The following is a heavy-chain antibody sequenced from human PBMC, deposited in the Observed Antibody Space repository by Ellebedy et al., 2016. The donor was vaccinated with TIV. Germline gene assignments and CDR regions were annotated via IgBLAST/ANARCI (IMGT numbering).Heavy chain of an antibody. V-gene: IGHV4-39*01. CDR1: GGSLHSSDYY. J-gene: IGHJ3*02. CDR2: IYYTESA. D-gene: IGHD1-1*01. CDR3: AKHFGNPNCHGCHAFDI. Sequence: SETLSLXXTVSGGSLHSSDYYWAWIRQPPGKGLEWIGSIYYTESAYYNPSLKSRVTISVDTSKKHFSLKLSSVTAADTAVYYCAKHFGNPNCHGCHAFDIWGQGTMVTVSS.